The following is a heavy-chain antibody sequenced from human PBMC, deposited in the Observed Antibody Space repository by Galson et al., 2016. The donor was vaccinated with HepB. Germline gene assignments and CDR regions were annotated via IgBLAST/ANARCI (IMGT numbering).Heavy chain of an antibody. V-gene: IGHV3-53*01. J-gene: IGHJ4*02. Sequence: SLRLSCAGSGFNVRSNYMNWVRQAPGKGLEWVSVIYSGGATSYADSVKGRFTMSRDTSNNTVFLQMNSLRTEDTAVYYCAKNLDSGWHFPFDYWGKGILVTVSS. CDR1: GFNVRSNY. D-gene: IGHD3-22*01. CDR2: IYSGGAT. CDR3: AKNLDSGWHFPFDY.